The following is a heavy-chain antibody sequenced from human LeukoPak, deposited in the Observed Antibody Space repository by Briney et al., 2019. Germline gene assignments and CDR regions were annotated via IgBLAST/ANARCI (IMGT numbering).Heavy chain of an antibody. Sequence: EWIGSIYYSGSTYYNPSLKSRVTISVDTSKNQFSLKLSSVTAADTAVYYCARGLRLSDYWGQGTLVTVSS. CDR2: IYYSGST. CDR3: ARGLRLSDY. D-gene: IGHD4/OR15-4a*01. J-gene: IGHJ4*02. V-gene: IGHV4-39*07.